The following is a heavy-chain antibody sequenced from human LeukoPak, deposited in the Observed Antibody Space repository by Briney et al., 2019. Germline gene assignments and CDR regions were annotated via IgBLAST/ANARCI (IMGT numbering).Heavy chain of an antibody. J-gene: IGHJ5*02. CDR3: ASCPYYYDSSGYSS. Sequence: SETLSLTCTVPDFSISSGYYWGWIRQPPGKGLEWIGNIYRSGSTYYNPSLKSRVTISVDTSKNQFSLKLNSVTAADTAVYFCASCPYYYDSSGYSSWGQGTLVTVSS. CDR1: DFSISSGYY. V-gene: IGHV4-38-2*02. CDR2: IYRSGST. D-gene: IGHD3-22*01.